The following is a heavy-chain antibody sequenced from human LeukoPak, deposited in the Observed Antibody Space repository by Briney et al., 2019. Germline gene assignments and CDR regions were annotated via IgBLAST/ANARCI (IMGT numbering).Heavy chain of an antibody. Sequence: PAETLSLTCTVSGGSISSYYWSWIRQPPGKGLEWIGSIYYSGSTNYNPSLKSRVTISVDTSKNQLSLRLTSVTAADTAVYYCARDPSYSSGWFDPWGQGSLVTVSS. V-gene: IGHV4-59*01. CDR2: IYYSGST. CDR1: GGSISSYY. J-gene: IGHJ5*02. CDR3: ARDPSYSSGWFDP. D-gene: IGHD6-25*01.